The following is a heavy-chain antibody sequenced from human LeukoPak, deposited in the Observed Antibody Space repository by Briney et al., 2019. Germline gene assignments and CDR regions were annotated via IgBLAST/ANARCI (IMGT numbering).Heavy chain of an antibody. CDR1: GFTFSSYG. J-gene: IGHJ4*02. V-gene: IGHV3-33*01. D-gene: IGHD1-26*01. CDR2: IWYDGSNE. CDR3: ISLIVGATYIY. Sequence: GGSLRLSCAASGFTFSSYGMHWVRQAPGKGLEWVAVIWYDGSNEYYADSVKGRFTISRDNSKNTLYLQMNSLRAEDTAVYYCISLIVGATYIYWGQGTLVTVSS.